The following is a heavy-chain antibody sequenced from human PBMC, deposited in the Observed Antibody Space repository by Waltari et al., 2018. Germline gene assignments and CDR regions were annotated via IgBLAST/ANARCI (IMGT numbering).Heavy chain of an antibody. CDR3: ARDGGTNWFDP. J-gene: IGHJ5*02. D-gene: IGHD1-26*01. CDR2: INPSGGST. V-gene: IGHV1-46*01. CDR1: GYTFTSYY. Sequence: QVQLVQSGAEVKKPGASVKVSCKASGYTFTSYYMHWVRQAPGQGLEWMGIINPSGGSTSYAQKFQGRVTMTRDTSTSTVYMELSSLRSEDTAVYYWARDGGTNWFDPWGQGTLVTVSS.